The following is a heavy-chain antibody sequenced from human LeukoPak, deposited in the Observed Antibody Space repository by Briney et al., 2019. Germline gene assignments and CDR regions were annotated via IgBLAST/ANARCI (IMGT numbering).Heavy chain of an antibody. J-gene: IGHJ4*02. CDR1: GFTVSDNY. CDR3: ARDPGYDYGYDY. CDR2: IYSDGST. Sequence: GGSLRLSCAASGFTVSDNYMSWVRQAPGKGLEWVSVIYSDGSTYYADSVKGRFTISRDNSKNTVYLQMNSLRAEDTAVYYCARDPGYDYGYDYWGQGTLVTVSS. V-gene: IGHV3-66*01. D-gene: IGHD5-18*01.